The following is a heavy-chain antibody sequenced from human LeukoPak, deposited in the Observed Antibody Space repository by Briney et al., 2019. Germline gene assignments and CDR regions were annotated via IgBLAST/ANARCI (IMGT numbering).Heavy chain of an antibody. CDR1: GFTFSSYA. J-gene: IGHJ4*02. CDR3: ARGPETMVRGVPFDY. V-gene: IGHV3-30-3*01. CDR2: ISYDGSNK. Sequence: SGGSLRLSCAASGFTFSSYAMYWVRQAPGKGLEWVAVISYDGSNKYYADSVKGRFTISRDNSKNTLYLQMNSLRAGDTAVYYCARGPETMVRGVPFDYWGQGTLVTVSS. D-gene: IGHD3-10*01.